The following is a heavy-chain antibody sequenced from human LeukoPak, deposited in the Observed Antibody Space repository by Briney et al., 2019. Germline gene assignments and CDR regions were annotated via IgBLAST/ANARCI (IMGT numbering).Heavy chain of an antibody. J-gene: IGHJ6*02. CDR3: ARDMTRYYYYGMDV. Sequence: GSLRLSCAASGFTFSSYLMHWVRQAPGKGLVWVSRINSDGSSTSYADSVKGRFTISRDNAKNTLYLQMNSLRAEDTAVYYCARDMTRYYYYGMDVWGQGTTVTVSS. CDR1: GFTFSSYL. CDR2: INSDGSST. D-gene: IGHD2-21*02. V-gene: IGHV3-74*01.